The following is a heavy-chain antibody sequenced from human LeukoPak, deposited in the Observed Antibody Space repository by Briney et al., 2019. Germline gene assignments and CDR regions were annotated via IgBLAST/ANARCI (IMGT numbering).Heavy chain of an antibody. J-gene: IGHJ6*02. D-gene: IGHD6-13*01. Sequence: GSLRLSCAASGFTFSSYGMHWVRQAPGKGLEWVAVIWYDGSNKYYADSVKGRFTISRDNSKNTLYLQMNSLRAEDTAVYYCARERGAAAGTLQFYYYYGMDVWGQGTTVTVSS. V-gene: IGHV3-33*01. CDR2: IWYDGSNK. CDR1: GFTFSSYG. CDR3: ARERGAAAGTLQFYYYYGMDV.